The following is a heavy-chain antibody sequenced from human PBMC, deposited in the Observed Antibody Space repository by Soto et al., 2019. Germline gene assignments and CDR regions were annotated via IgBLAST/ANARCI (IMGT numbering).Heavy chain of an antibody. Sequence: SETLSLTCAVYGGSFSGYYWSWIRQPPGKGLEWIGEINHSGSTNYNPSLKSRVTISVDTSKNQFSLKLSSVTAADTAVYYCARGRTVTTKFDYWGQGTLVTVSS. D-gene: IGHD4-17*01. V-gene: IGHV4-34*01. CDR1: GGSFSGYY. CDR2: INHSGST. J-gene: IGHJ4*02. CDR3: ARGRTVTTKFDY.